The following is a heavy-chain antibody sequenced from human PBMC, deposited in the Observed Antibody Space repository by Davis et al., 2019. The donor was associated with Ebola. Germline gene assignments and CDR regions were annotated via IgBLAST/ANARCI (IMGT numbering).Heavy chain of an antibody. Sequence: MPGGSLRLSCKGSGYSFTSYGISWVRQAPGQGLEWMGGIIPIFGTANYAQKFQGRVTITADESTSTAYMELSSLRSEDTAVYYCARGPFDYSNYVYYYYGMNVWGQGTTVTVSS. J-gene: IGHJ6*02. CDR1: GYSFTSYG. V-gene: IGHV1-69*01. CDR3: ARGPFDYSNYVYYYYGMNV. CDR2: IIPIFGTA. D-gene: IGHD4-11*01.